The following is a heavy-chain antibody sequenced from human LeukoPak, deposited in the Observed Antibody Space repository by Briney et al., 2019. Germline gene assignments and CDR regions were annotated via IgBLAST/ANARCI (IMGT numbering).Heavy chain of an antibody. J-gene: IGHJ4*02. D-gene: IGHD2-15*01. CDR1: GFTFSSYA. CDR2: ISPGGGTT. CDR3: ARQRRYCSGDSCYQRTFDF. V-gene: IGHV3-23*01. Sequence: PGGSLRLSCAASGFTFSSYAMSWVRQSPARGLEWVASISPGGGTTYYADYVKGRFTISRDNSKNSLFVQMNSLRAEDTAVYSCARQRRYCSGDSCYQRTFDFWGQGTLVTVSS.